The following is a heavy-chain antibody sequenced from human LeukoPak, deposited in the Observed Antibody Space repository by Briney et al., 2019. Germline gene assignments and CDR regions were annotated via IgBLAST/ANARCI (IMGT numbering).Heavy chain of an antibody. CDR1: GGSISSYY. D-gene: IGHD2-15*01. CDR3: AGKVVPSTFDY. V-gene: IGHV4-59*08. Sequence: PSETLSLTCTVSGGSISSYYWSWIRQPPGKGLEWIGYIYYSGSTNYNPSLKSRVTISVDTSKNQFSLKLSSVTAADTAVYYCAGKVVPSTFDYWGQGTLVTVSS. J-gene: IGHJ4*02. CDR2: IYYSGST.